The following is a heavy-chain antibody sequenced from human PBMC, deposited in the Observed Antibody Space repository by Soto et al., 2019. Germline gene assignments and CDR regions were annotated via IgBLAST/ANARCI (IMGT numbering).Heavy chain of an antibody. CDR2: ISSTTNYI. CDR1: GFTFTRYS. Sequence: LSLSCAASGFTFTRYSMNWVRQAPGKGLEWVSSISSTTNYIYYGDSMKGRFTISRDNAKNSLYLEMNSLRAEDTAVYYCARESEDLTSNFDYWGQGTLVTVSS. CDR3: ARESEDLTSNFDY. V-gene: IGHV3-21*06. J-gene: IGHJ4*02.